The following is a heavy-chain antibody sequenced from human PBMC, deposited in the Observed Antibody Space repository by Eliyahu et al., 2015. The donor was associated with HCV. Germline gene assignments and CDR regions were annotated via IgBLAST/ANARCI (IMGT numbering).Heavy chain of an antibody. D-gene: IGHD2-15*01. CDR2: IYYSGST. V-gene: IGHV4-59*01. J-gene: IGHJ3*02. CDR3: ARVTIIVGHAFDI. Sequence: QVQLQESGPGLVKPSETLSLTCTVSGGSISSYYWSWIRQPPGKGLEWIGYIYYSGSTNYNPSLKSRVTISVDTSKNQFSLKLSSVTAADTAVYYCARVTIIVGHAFDIWGQGTMVTVSS. CDR1: GGSISSYY.